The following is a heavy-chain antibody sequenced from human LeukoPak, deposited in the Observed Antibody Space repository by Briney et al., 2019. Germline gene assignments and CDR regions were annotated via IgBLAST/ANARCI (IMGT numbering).Heavy chain of an antibody. CDR1: GYSFTSYW. J-gene: IGHJ4*02. CDR3: ARRTRGYSYGYWYFDY. CDR2: IYPGDSDT. D-gene: IGHD5-18*01. V-gene: IGHV5-51*01. Sequence: GESLKISCKGSGYSFTSYWIGWVRQMPGKGLEWMGIIYPGDSDTRYSPSFQGQVTISADKSISTAYLQWSSLKASDTAMYYCARRTRGYSYGYWYFDYWGQGTLVTVSS.